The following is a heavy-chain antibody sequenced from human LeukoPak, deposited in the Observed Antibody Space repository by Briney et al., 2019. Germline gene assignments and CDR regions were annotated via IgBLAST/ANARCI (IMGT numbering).Heavy chain of an antibody. CDR2: INSNSGGT. CDR1: GYTFTGYY. Sequence: ASVKVSCKASGYTFTGYYMHWVRQAPGQGLEWLGWINSNSGGTKYAQEFQGRVTMTRDTSTTTAYMELSGLRSDDTAVYYCARGHESSPSYDFWGQGTLVTVSS. CDR3: ARGHESSPSYDF. V-gene: IGHV1-2*02. J-gene: IGHJ1*01. D-gene: IGHD3/OR15-3a*01.